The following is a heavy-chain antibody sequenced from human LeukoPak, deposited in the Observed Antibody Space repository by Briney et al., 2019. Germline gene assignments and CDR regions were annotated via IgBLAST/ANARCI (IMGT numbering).Heavy chain of an antibody. Sequence: PSETLSLTCTVSGGSISSSSYYWGWIRQPPGKGLEWIGSIYYSGSTYYNPSLKSRVTISVDTSKNQFSLKLSSATAADTAVYYCARHVVVVNGIDYWGQGTLVTVSS. CDR3: ARHVVVVNGIDY. D-gene: IGHD2-15*01. J-gene: IGHJ4*02. V-gene: IGHV4-39*01. CDR1: GGSISSSSYY. CDR2: IYYSGST.